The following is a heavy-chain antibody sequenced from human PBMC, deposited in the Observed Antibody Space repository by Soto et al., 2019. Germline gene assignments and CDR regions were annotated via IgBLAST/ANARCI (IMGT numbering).Heavy chain of an antibody. CDR3: ARVQTTANCFDP. D-gene: IGHD4-4*01. Sequence: SETLSLTCTGSGGSISSGGYYWSWIRQHPGKGLEWIGYIYYSGSTYYNPSLKSRVTISVDTSKNQFSLKLSSVTAADTAVYYCARVQTTANCFDPWGQGTLVTVSS. CDR1: GGSISSGGYY. J-gene: IGHJ5*02. V-gene: IGHV4-31*03. CDR2: IYYSGST.